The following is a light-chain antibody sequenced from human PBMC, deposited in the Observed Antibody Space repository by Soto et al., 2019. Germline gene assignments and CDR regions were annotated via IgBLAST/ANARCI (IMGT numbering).Light chain of an antibody. CDR3: LQHTYIWS. V-gene: IGKV1-39*01. CDR2: AAS. J-gene: IGKJ1*01. CDR1: QSISSY. Sequence: DIQMTQSPSSLSASVGDRVTVTCRASQSISSYLNWYQQKPGKAPKLLIYAASSLQSGVPSRFSGTGSGTEFILTITNLQPEDFATCYCLQHTYIWSFGQGTKVDIK.